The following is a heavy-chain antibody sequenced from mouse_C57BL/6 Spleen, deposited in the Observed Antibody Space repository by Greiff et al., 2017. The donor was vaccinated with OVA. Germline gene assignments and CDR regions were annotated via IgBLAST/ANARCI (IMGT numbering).Heavy chain of an antibody. D-gene: IGHD3-2*02. Sequence: QVQLKESGAELARPGASVKMSCKASGYTFTSYTMHWVKQRPGQGQEWIGYINPSSGYTKYNQKFKDKATLTADKSSSTLYMQLSSLTSEDSAVYYCAREGAAQAPEFAYWGQGTLVTVSA. J-gene: IGHJ3*01. CDR3: AREGAAQAPEFAY. CDR1: GYTFTSYT. V-gene: IGHV1-4*01. CDR2: INPSSGYT.